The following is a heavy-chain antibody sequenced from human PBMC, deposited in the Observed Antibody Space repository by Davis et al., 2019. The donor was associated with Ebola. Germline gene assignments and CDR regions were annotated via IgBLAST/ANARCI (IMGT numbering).Heavy chain of an antibody. CDR3: ARGGGCSGGSCWYADY. CDR1: GFDFSYHR. D-gene: IGHD2-15*01. Sequence: GESLKISCAASGFDFSYHRMNWVRQVPGKGLEWLSYIATSATDYADTVKGRFTISRDNAQNSLYLQMNNLRDEDTAVYYCARGGGCSGGSCWYADYWGQGTLVIVSS. J-gene: IGHJ4*02. V-gene: IGHV3-48*02. CDR2: IATSAT.